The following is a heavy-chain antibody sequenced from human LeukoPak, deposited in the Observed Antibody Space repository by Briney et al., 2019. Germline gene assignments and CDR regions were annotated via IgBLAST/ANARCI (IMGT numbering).Heavy chain of an antibody. CDR2: IWYDGSNK. V-gene: IGHV3-33*06. CDR1: GFTFSSYG. J-gene: IGHJ4*02. Sequence: PGRSLRLSCAASGFTFSSYGMHWVRQAPGKGLEWVAVIWYDGSNKYYADSVKGRFTISRDNSKNTLYLQMNSLRAEDTAVYYCAKISGWLETTCYFDYWGQGTLVTVSS. CDR3: AKISGWLETTCYFDY. D-gene: IGHD3-22*01.